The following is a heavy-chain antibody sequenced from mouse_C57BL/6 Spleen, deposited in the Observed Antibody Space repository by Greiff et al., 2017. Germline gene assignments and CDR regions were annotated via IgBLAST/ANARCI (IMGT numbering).Heavy chain of an antibody. CDR2: ISSGSSSI. CDR3: ARGGDY. J-gene: IGHJ4*01. V-gene: IGHV5-17*01. CDR1: GFTFSDYG. Sequence: EVKLEESGGGLVKPGGSLKLSCAASGFTFSDYGMHWVRQAPGKGLEWVAYISSGSSSIYYADTVKGRFTISRDNAKNTLFLQVTSLRSEDTAMYYCARGGDYWGQGTSVTVSS.